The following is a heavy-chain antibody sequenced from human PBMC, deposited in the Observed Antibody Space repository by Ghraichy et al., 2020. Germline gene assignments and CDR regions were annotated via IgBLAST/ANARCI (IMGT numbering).Heavy chain of an antibody. Sequence: GGSLRLSCVGSGFTLSDYSVNWVRQAPGKSLEWVSYITSSGRTRAYADSVKGRFTISRDNAQNSLSLQMNSLTAEDTAVYYCARGSTVVRFFYYDGMDVGGQGTTVTVSS. D-gene: IGHD4-23*01. V-gene: IGHV3-48*01. CDR1: GFTLSDYS. CDR2: ITSSGRTR. J-gene: IGHJ6*02. CDR3: ARGSTVVRFFYYDGMDV.